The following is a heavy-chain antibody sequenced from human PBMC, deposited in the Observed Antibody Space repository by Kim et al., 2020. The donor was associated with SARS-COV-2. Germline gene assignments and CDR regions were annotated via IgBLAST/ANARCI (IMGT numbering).Heavy chain of an antibody. J-gene: IGHJ4*02. V-gene: IGHV3-33*01. CDR2: IWYDGSNK. CDR3: AREGRFGELSGFDY. CDR1: GFTFSSYG. D-gene: IGHD3-10*01. Sequence: GGSLRLSCAASGFTFSSYGMHWVRQAPGKGLEWVAVIWYDGSNKYYADSVKGRFTISRDNSKNTLYLQMNSLRAEDTAVYYCAREGRFGELSGFDYWGQGTLVPVSS.